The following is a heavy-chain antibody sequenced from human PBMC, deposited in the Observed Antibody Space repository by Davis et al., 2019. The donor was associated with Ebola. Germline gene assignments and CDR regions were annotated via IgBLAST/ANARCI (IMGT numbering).Heavy chain of an antibody. CDR2: ISSSSSTI. V-gene: IGHV3-48*02. CDR3: ARDINYDSSGYGAFDI. D-gene: IGHD3-22*01. J-gene: IGHJ3*02. CDR1: GFTFSSYS. Sequence: GESLKISCAASGFTFSSYSMNWVRQAPGKGLEWVSYISSSSSTIYYADSVKGRFTISRDNAKNSLYLQMNSLRDEDTAVYYCARDINYDSSGYGAFDIWGQGTMVTVSP.